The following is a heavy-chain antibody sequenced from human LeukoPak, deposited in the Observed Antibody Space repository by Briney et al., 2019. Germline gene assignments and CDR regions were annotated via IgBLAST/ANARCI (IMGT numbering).Heavy chain of an antibody. CDR3: ARQEGAFDI. J-gene: IGHJ3*02. CDR1: GGSINNGGYY. Sequence: SETLSLTCTVSGGSINNGGYYWSWIRQPPGKGLEWIGYIYYSGSTNYNPSLKSRVTISVDTSKNQFSLKLSSVTAADTAVYYCARQEGAFDIWGQGTMVTVSS. V-gene: IGHV4-61*08. CDR2: IYYSGST.